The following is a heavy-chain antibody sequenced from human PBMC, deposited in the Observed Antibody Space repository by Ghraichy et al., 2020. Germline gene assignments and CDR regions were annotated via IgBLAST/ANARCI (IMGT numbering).Heavy chain of an antibody. D-gene: IGHD5-18*01. Sequence: NISCKASGGTFSSYAISWVRQAPGQGLEWMGRIIPILGIANYAQKFQGRVTITADKSTSTAYMELSSLRSEDTAVYYCAREGSHVDTAMVTPYYYYGMDVWGQGTTVTVSS. J-gene: IGHJ6*02. CDR3: AREGSHVDTAMVTPYYYYGMDV. V-gene: IGHV1-69*04. CDR2: IIPILGIA. CDR1: GGTFSSYA.